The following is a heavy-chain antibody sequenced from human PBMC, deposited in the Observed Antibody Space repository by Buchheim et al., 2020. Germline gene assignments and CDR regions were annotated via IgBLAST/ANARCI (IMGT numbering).Heavy chain of an antibody. D-gene: IGHD2-15*01. Sequence: EVQLVESGGGLVQRGGSLRLSCAASGFTFSSYWMHWVRQAPGKGLVWVSRINSDGSSTSYADSVKGRFTISRDNAKNTLYLQMNSMRAEDTAVYYCARDLDCSGGSCTLSLGRTYGMDVWGQGTT. CDR1: GFTFSSYW. CDR3: ARDLDCSGGSCTLSLGRTYGMDV. J-gene: IGHJ6*02. CDR2: INSDGSST. V-gene: IGHV3-74*01.